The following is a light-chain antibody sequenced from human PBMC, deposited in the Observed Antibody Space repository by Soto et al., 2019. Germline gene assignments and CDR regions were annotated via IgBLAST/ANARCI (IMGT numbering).Light chain of an antibody. CDR3: ASYAGGNNLL. CDR1: SSDIGGYNF. V-gene: IGLV2-8*01. J-gene: IGLJ2*01. Sequence: QSALTQPPSASGYPGQSVTISCTGTSSDIGGYNFVSWYQQHPGKATKLMIYDVTKRPSGVPDRFSGSKSGNTASLTVSGLQAEDEADYYCASYAGGNNLLFGGGTKLTVL. CDR2: DVT.